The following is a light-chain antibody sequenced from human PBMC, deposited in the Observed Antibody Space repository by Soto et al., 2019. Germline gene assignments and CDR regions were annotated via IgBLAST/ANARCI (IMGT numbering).Light chain of an antibody. CDR1: QTVSSTY. CDR3: QLYGSSPLYS. V-gene: IGKV3-20*01. Sequence: EIVLTQSPGTLSLSPGERATLSCRTSQTVSSTYLAWYQQKRGQAPRLLIYGTSNRATGIPDRFSGSGSGIDFTLTISSLEPEDFAVYHCQLYGSSPLYSFAQGTELEIK. J-gene: IGKJ2*01. CDR2: GTS.